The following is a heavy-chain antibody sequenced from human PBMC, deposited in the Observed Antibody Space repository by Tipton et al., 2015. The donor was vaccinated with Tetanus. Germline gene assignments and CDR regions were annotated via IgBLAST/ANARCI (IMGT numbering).Heavy chain of an antibody. CDR3: AKGVNYGDYELGIPFIDQ. CDR2: FSGSADAA. V-gene: IGHV3-23*01. J-gene: IGHJ4*02. D-gene: IGHD4-17*01. CDR1: GFTFRKYA. Sequence: SLRLSCDVSGFTFRKYAMSWVRQAPGKGLEWVAGFSGSADAAIYADSVKGRFTISRDSSKNTLYLQMDSLRVEDTAVYHCAKGVNYGDYELGIPFIDQWGQGTQVTVSS.